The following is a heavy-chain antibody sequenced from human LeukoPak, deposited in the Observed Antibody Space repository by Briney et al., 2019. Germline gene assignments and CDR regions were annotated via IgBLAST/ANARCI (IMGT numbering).Heavy chain of an antibody. Sequence: GESLKISCKGSGYNFPYYYIAWVRQMPGKGLEWMGIIYPGGSDPKYSPSFQGQVTISVDKSISTAYLQWSSLRASDTAMYYCARRGRWLQPAYYGMDVWGQGTTVTVSS. CDR3: ARRGRWLQPAYYGMDV. J-gene: IGHJ6*02. CDR1: GYNFPYYY. D-gene: IGHD5-24*01. CDR2: IYPGGSDP. V-gene: IGHV5-51*01.